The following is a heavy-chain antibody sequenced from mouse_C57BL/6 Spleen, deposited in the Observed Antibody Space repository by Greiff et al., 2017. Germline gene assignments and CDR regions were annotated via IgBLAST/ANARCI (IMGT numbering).Heavy chain of an antibody. D-gene: IGHD1-1*01. CDR3: ARSPITTVGFDY. J-gene: IGHJ2*01. V-gene: IGHV1-22*01. CDR2: INPNNGGT. Sequence: EVQLQQSGPELVKPGASVKMSCKASGYTFTDYNMHWVKQSHGKSLEWIGYINPNNGGTSYNQKFKGKATLTVNKSSSTAYMELRSLTSEDSAVYYCARSPITTVGFDYWGQGTTLTVSS. CDR1: GYTFTDYN.